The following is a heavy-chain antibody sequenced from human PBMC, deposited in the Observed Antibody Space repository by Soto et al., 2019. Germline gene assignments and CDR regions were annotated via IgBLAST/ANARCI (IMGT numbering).Heavy chain of an antibody. J-gene: IGHJ4*02. D-gene: IGHD3-22*01. CDR2: MNPNSGNT. CDR1: GYTFTSYD. V-gene: IGHV1-8*01. CDR3: ARVPRYYYDSSGYCCPDY. Sequence: WASVKVSCKASGYTFTSYDINWVRQATGQGLEWMGWMNPNSGNTGYAQKFQGRVTMTRNTSISTAYMELSSLRSEDTAVYYCARVPRYYYDSSGYCCPDYWGQGTLVTVSS.